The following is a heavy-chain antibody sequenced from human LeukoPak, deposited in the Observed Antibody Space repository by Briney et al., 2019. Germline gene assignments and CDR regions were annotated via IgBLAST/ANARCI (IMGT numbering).Heavy chain of an antibody. CDR2: INWNGGST. V-gene: IGHV3-20*04. D-gene: IGHD2-2*01. CDR3: AKVVVPAAMPVGFDY. J-gene: IGHJ4*02. Sequence: GGSLRLSCAASGFTFDDYGMSWVRQAPGKGLEWVSGINWNGGSTGYADSVKGRFTISRDNSKNTLYLQMNSLRAEDTAVYYCAKVVVPAAMPVGFDYWGQGTLVTVSS. CDR1: GFTFDDYG.